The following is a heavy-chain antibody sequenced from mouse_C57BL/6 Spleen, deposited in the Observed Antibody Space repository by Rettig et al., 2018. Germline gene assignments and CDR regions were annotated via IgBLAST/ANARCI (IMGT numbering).Heavy chain of an antibody. V-gene: IGHV2-9-1*01. Sequence: GGTNYNSALKSRLSISKDNSKSQVFLKMNSLQTDDTARYYCARHVWGYFDVWGTGTTVTVSS. CDR3: ARHVWGYFDV. CDR2: GGT. D-gene: IGHD4-1*01. J-gene: IGHJ1*03.